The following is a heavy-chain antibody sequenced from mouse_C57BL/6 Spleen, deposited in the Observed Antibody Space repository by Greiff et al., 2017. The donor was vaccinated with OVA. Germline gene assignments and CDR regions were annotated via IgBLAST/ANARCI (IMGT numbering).Heavy chain of an antibody. CDR1: GFTFSNYW. CDR3: TGGEMENFPSDY. V-gene: IGHV6-3*01. CDR2: IRLKSDNYAT. Sequence: EVKVEESGGGLVQPGGSMKLSCVASGFTFSNYWMNWVRQSPEKGLEWVAQIRLKSDNYATHYAESVKGRFTISIDDSKSSVYLQMNNLRAEDTGIYYCTGGEMENFPSDYWGQGTSVTVSS. J-gene: IGHJ4*01.